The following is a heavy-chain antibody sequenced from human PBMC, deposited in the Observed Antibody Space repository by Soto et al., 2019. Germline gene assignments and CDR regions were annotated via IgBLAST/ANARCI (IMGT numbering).Heavy chain of an antibody. V-gene: IGHV3-30-3*01. J-gene: IGHJ4*02. CDR3: ARDAGIVTREYYFDY. CDR2: ISFDGSSK. D-gene: IGHD2-15*01. CDR1: GFTFTSYA. Sequence: VGSLRLSCAASGFTFTSYAVHWVRQAPGKGLEWVAVISFDGSSKYYADSVKGRFTISRDNSKNTLYLQMNSLRAEDTAVYYCARDAGIVTREYYFDYWGQGALVTVSS.